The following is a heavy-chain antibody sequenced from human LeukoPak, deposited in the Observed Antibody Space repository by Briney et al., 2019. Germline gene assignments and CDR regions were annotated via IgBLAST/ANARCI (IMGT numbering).Heavy chain of an antibody. CDR2: INWNGGTT. D-gene: IGHD5-12*01. CDR1: GFKFHDFG. J-gene: IGHJ4*02. V-gene: IGHV3-20*04. Sequence: GSLRLSCAASGFKFHDFGMSWVRQRPGKGLEWVSGINWNGGTTSYADSVKGRVIISRDNSKNTVYLQMNSLRAEDTAVYYCARGPSGYYNTGGQGTLVTVSS. CDR3: ARGPSGYYNT.